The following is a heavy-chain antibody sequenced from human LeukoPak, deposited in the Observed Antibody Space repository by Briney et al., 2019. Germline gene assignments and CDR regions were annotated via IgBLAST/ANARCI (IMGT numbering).Heavy chain of an antibody. Sequence: PGGSLRLSCAASGFTFSNYGMSWVRQAPGKGLEWVSGISASGGSTYYADSVKGRFTISRDNSKNTLDLQMNSLRADDTAVYYCARGGDYGVKIDYWGQGILVTVSS. CDR3: ARGGDYGVKIDY. CDR2: ISASGGST. D-gene: IGHD4-17*01. J-gene: IGHJ4*02. CDR1: GFTFSNYG. V-gene: IGHV3-23*01.